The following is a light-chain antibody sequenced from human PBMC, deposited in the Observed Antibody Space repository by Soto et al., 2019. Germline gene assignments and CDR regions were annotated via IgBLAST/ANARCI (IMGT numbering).Light chain of an antibody. Sequence: EVVMTQSPATLSVSPGERATLSCRASQSFRSNLAWYQQKPGQAPRLLIYGASTRATGIPARFSGSGSGTEFTLTISSLQSEDFAVYYCQQYNKWPITFGQGTRLEIK. CDR1: QSFRSN. CDR3: QQYNKWPIT. CDR2: GAS. V-gene: IGKV3D-15*01. J-gene: IGKJ5*01.